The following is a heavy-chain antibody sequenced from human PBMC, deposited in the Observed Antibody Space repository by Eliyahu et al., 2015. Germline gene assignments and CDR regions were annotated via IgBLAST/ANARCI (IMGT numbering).Heavy chain of an antibody. CDR2: INEDGSEK. CDR1: GVTFSDSK. V-gene: IGHV3-7*01. J-gene: IGHJ4*02. D-gene: IGHD7-27*01. Sequence: EVQVVESGGGLVQPGGSLXLSCSVSGVTFSDSKMSWVRQAPGKGLEWVANINEDGSEKYYVDSVKGRFTISRDNANKSLFLQMNSLSAEDTAVYYCARDWAYWGQGTLITVYS. CDR3: ARDWAY.